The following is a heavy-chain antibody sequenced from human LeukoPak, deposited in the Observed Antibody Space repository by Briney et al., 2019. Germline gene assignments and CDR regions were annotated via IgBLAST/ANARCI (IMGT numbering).Heavy chain of an antibody. V-gene: IGHV4-59*08. J-gene: IGHJ5*02. CDR1: GGSISNYY. CDR2: IYYTGNT. Sequence: PSETLSLTCPVAGGSISNYYWSWIRQSPGKGLEWIVYIYYTGNTNYNPSLESRVIISVDTSKNQFSLKLSSVTAADTAVYYCARLRGQRIWLGELLVGWFDPWGQGTLVTVSS. CDR3: ARLRGQRIWLGELLVGWFDP. D-gene: IGHD3-10*01.